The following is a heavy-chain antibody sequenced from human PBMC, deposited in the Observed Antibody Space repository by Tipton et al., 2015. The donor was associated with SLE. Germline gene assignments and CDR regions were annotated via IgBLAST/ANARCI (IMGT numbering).Heavy chain of an antibody. V-gene: IGHV3-30*02. J-gene: IGHJ4*02. CDR2: VRYDGSNK. CDR1: GFTFSSYG. Sequence: QLVQSGGGLVQPGGSLRLSCAASGFTFSSYGMHWVRQAPGKGLEWVAFVRYDGSNKYYADSLKGRFTISRDNSKNTLYLQMNSLRAEDTAVYYCLGDYADYFDYWGQGTLVTVSS. D-gene: IGHD4-17*01. CDR3: LGDYADYFDY.